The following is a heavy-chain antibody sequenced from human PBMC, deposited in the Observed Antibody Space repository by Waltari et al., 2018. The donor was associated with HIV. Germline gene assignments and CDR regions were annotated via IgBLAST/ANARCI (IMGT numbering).Heavy chain of an antibody. CDR1: GYTFISSG. D-gene: IGHD3-3*01. V-gene: IGHV1-18*01. CDR3: ARDRVLEAYDFWSGYGMGV. CDR2: ISPHNDNT. Sequence: QVQLVQSGAEVKKSGASVKVSCKASGYTFISSGISWVRQAPGQGLEWMGWISPHNDNTNYPQKFQGRVTMTTDTSTSMVYMELRSLRSDDTAVYYCARDRVLEAYDFWSGYGMGVWGQGTTVTV. J-gene: IGHJ6*02.